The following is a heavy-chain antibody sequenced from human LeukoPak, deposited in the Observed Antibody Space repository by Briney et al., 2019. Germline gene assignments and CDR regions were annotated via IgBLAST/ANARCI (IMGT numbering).Heavy chain of an antibody. V-gene: IGHV1-8*02. D-gene: IGHD1-1*01. J-gene: IGHJ4*02. CDR3: ARGETTIDL. CDR1: GFTFSAYY. Sequence: ASVKVSCKASGFTFSAYYMHWVRQAPGQGFEWMGWINPNSGNTGYAQKFQGRVTMTWNTSISTIYMELSSLRSEDTAVYYCARGETTIDLWGQGTLVTVSS. CDR2: INPNSGNT.